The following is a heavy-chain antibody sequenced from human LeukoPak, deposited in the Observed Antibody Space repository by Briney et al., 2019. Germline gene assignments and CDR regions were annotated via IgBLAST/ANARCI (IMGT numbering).Heavy chain of an antibody. CDR1: GYTFTSYG. Sequence: ASVKVSCKASGYTFTSYGISWVRQAPGQGLEWMGWISAYNGNTNYPQKLQGRVTMTTDTSTSTAYMQLTSLRSDDTAVYYCARDGDYGGNWDYWGQGTLVTVSS. J-gene: IGHJ4*02. D-gene: IGHD4-23*01. CDR2: ISAYNGNT. CDR3: ARDGDYGGNWDY. V-gene: IGHV1-18*01.